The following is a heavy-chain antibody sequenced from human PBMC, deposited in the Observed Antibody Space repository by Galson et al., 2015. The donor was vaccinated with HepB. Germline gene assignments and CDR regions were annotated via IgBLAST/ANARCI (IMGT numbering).Heavy chain of an antibody. D-gene: IGHD2-21*01. V-gene: IGHV6-1*01. CDR2: TYYRSKWYN. J-gene: IGHJ4*02. CDR1: GDSVSRNSAA. CDR3: ARAYCGPDCSYFDY. Sequence: CAISGDSVSRNSAAWNWIRQSPSRGLEWLGRTYYRSKWYNDYAVSVKGRITINPDTSKNQFSLQLKSVTPEDTAVYYCARAYCGPDCSYFDYWVQGTLVTVSS.